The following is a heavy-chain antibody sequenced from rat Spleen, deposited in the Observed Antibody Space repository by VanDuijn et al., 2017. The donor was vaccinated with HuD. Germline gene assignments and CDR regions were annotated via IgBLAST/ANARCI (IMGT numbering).Heavy chain of an antibody. Sequence: EVQLVESGGGLVQPGRSLKLSCAASGFTFSNYYMAWVRQAPKKGLEWVTTMIYDGSRTFYRDSVKGRFTISRDNAKSSLYLQMDSLRSEDTATYYCTTWDGGYVMDAWGQGASVTVSS. CDR3: TTWDGGYVMDA. V-gene: IGHV5S10*01. CDR2: MIYDGSRT. D-gene: IGHD1-11*01. J-gene: IGHJ4*01. CDR1: GFTFSNYY.